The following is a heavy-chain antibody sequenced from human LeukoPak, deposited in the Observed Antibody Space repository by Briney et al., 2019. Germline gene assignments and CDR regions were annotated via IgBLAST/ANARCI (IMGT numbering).Heavy chain of an antibody. CDR1: GFTFSSYS. CDR2: ISSNSYI. V-gene: IGHV3-21*01. CDR3: ARGGNYLLCDY. D-gene: IGHD4-23*01. Sequence: GGSLRLSCAASGFTFSSYSMNWVRQAPGKGLEWVSSISSNSYIYYADSVKGRFTISRDNAKNSLYLQMNSLRAEDTAVYYCARGGNYLLCDYWGQGTLVTVSS. J-gene: IGHJ4*02.